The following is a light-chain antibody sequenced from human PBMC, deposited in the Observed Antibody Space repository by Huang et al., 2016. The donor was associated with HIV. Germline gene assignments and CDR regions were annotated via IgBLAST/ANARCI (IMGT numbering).Light chain of an antibody. Sequence: AIRMTQSPSSLSASTGDRVTITCRASQGISSYLAWYQQKPGKAPNLLISGASTLQSGVPLRFSGSGSGTDFTLTIDGLQSEDLGTYHCQQYYIYPHAFGQGTKLEI. J-gene: IGKJ2*01. CDR1: QGISSY. V-gene: IGKV1-8*01. CDR3: QQYYIYPHA. CDR2: GAS.